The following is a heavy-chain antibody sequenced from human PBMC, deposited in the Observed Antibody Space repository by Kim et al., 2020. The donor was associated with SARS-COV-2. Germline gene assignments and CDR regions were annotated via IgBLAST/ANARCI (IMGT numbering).Heavy chain of an antibody. CDR2: ISWNSGSI. CDR3: AKDIGKSRGSAGGMDV. J-gene: IGHJ6*02. Sequence: GGSLRLSCAASGFTFDDYAMHWVRQAPGKGLEWVSGISWNSGSIGYADSVKGRFTISRDNAKNSLYLQMNSLRAEDTALYYCAKDIGKSRGSAGGMDVWGQGTTVTVSS. CDR1: GFTFDDYA. D-gene: IGHD1-26*01. V-gene: IGHV3-9*01.